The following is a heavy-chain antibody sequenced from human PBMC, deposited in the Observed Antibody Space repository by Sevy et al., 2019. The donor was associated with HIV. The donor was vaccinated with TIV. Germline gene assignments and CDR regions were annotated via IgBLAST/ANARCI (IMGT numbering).Heavy chain of an antibody. Sequence: LSLTCAASGFTFSSYAMSWVRQAPGKGLEWVSAISGSGGSTYYVDSVKGRFTISRDNSKNTLYLQMNSLRAEDTAVYYCAKEPRSDFGNWFDPWGQGTLVTVSS. CDR3: AKEPRSDFGNWFDP. CDR1: GFTFSSYA. J-gene: IGHJ5*02. D-gene: IGHD4-17*01. CDR2: ISGSGGST. V-gene: IGHV3-23*01.